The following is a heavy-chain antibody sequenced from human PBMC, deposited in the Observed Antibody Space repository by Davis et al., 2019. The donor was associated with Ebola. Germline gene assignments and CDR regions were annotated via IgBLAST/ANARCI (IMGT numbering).Heavy chain of an antibody. CDR3: ARGRKLSSGWLNWFDP. J-gene: IGHJ5*02. CDR1: GYPFLDYG. D-gene: IGHD6-19*01. V-gene: IGHV1-18*01. CDR2: ITTYNDNA. Sequence: AASVKVSCKTSGYPFLDYGINWVRQAPGQGLEWIGWITTYNDNANYAQKFQGRVTITADKSTSTAYMELSRLRSDDTAVYYCARGRKLSSGWLNWFDPWGQGTLVTVSS.